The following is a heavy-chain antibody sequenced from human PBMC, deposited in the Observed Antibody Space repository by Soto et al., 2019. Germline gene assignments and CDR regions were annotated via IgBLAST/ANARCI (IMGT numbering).Heavy chain of an antibody. V-gene: IGHV3-48*02. CDR1: GFPFSSYS. CDR3: ARATSGYYIDAFDI. J-gene: IGHJ3*02. D-gene: IGHD3-22*01. CDR2: ISSSSSTI. Sequence: PGGSLRLSCAASGFPFSSYSMNWVRQAPGKGLEWVSYISSSSSTIYYADSVKGRFTISRDNAKNSLYLQMNGLRDEDTAVYYCARATSGYYIDAFDIWGQGTMVTVSS.